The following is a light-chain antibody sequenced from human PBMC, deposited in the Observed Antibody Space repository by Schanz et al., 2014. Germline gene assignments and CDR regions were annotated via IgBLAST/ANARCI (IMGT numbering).Light chain of an antibody. CDR1: QSIGSY. CDR3: QQYGSSPYT. CDR2: GAS. V-gene: IGKV3-20*01. J-gene: IGKJ2*01. Sequence: EVVLTQSPATLSLSPGERATLSCRASQSIGSYLAWYQQKPGQAPRLLIYGASNRASGIPDRFSGSGSGTXFTLTISSLQSXXXXXXYCQQYGSSPYTFGQGTKLEIK.